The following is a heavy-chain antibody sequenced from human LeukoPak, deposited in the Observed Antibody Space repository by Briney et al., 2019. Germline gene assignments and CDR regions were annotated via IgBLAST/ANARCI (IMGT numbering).Heavy chain of an antibody. CDR3: ARDGRMVRGVITGHYYYYYYMDV. CDR2: ISAYNGNT. V-gene: IGHV1-18*04. D-gene: IGHD3-10*01. Sequence: ASVKVSCKASGYTFTGYYMHWVRQAPGQGLEWMGWISAYNGNTNYAQKFQGRVTITADESTSTAYMELSSLRSEDTAVYYCARDGRMVRGVITGHYYYYYYMDVWGKGTTVTVSS. CDR1: GYTFTGYY. J-gene: IGHJ6*03.